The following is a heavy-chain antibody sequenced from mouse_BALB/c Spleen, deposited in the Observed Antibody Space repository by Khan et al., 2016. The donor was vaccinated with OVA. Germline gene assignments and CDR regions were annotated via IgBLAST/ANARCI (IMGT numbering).Heavy chain of an antibody. Sequence: VQLQQSGPELMKPGASVKISCKASGYSFTTYYIHWVKQSHGKSLEWIGYIDPFNDDTNYNQKFKGKATLTVDKSYRTAYMHLSSLTSEDSAVYYCARHGSISWFAYWGQGTLVTVSA. CDR1: GYSFTTYY. V-gene: IGHV1S135*01. J-gene: IGHJ3*01. CDR2: IDPFNDDT. D-gene: IGHD1-1*01. CDR3: ARHGSISWFAY.